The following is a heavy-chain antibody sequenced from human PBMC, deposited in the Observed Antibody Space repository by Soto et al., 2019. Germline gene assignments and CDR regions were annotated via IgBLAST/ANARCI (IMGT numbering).Heavy chain of an antibody. Sequence: GGSLRLSCAASGFTFSSYAMHWFRQAPGKGLEWVAVISHDGSNKYYADSVKGRFTISRDNSKNTLYLQMNSLRAEDTAVYYCARNRLAYCGGDCYPLHYWGQGTLVTVSS. D-gene: IGHD2-21*02. V-gene: IGHV3-30-3*01. CDR3: ARNRLAYCGGDCYPLHY. CDR2: ISHDGSNK. J-gene: IGHJ4*02. CDR1: GFTFSSYA.